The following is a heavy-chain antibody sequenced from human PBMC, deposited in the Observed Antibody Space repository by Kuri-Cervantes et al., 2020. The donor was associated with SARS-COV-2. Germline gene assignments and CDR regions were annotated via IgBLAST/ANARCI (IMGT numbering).Heavy chain of an antibody. V-gene: IGHV4-61*02. Sequence: LRLSCTVSGGPISSGSYYWSWIRQPAGKGLEWIGRIYTSGSTNYNPSLKSRVTISVDTSKNQFSLKLSSVTAADTAVYYCARASMCSGSYYPYYYYMDVWGKGTTATVSS. CDR2: IYTSGST. CDR1: GGPISSGSYY. J-gene: IGHJ6*03. D-gene: IGHD1-26*01. CDR3: ARASMCSGSYYPYYYYMDV.